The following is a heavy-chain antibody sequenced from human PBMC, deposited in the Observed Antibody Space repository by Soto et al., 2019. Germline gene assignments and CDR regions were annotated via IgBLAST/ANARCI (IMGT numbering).Heavy chain of an antibody. J-gene: IGHJ6*02. CDR1: GYPFSNFG. Sequence: QVQLVQSGADVKKPGASVKVSCQASGYPFSNFGFSWVRQAPGQGLAWMGWISVDNGNTNYAQRFQDRLTLTTDTSTTTAYMQLSSLRSDDTAVYYCARDLGCGADCYSIYYYGMDVWGQGTTVTVSS. V-gene: IGHV1-18*04. CDR2: ISVDNGNT. CDR3: ARDLGCGADCYSIYYYGMDV. D-gene: IGHD2-21*02.